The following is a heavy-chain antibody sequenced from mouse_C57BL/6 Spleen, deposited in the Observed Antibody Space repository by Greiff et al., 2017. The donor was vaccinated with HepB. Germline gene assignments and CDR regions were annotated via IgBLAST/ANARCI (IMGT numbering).Heavy chain of an antibody. CDR2: INYDGSST. CDR3: ARDLDYYGSSPPFAY. D-gene: IGHD1-1*01. Sequence: EVKLVESEGGLVQPGSSMKLSCTASGFTFSDYYMAWVRQVPEKGLEWVANINYDGSSTYYLDSLKSRFIISRDNAKNILYLQMSSLKSEDTATYYCARDLDYYGSSPPFAYWGQGTLVTVSA. J-gene: IGHJ3*01. CDR1: GFTFSDYY. V-gene: IGHV5-16*01.